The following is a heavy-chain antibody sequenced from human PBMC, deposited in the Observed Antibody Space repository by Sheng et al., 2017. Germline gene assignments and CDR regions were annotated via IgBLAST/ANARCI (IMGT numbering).Heavy chain of an antibody. J-gene: IGHJ5*02. CDR2: ISGDNDNT. Sequence: QVQLVQSGAEVKKPGASVKVSCKASGYTFTNYGLSWVRQAPGQGLEWMGWISGDNDNTNYAQKLQGRVTMTTDTSTSTAYMELRSLRSDDTAVYYCARDDNRWWLVPWGQGTPVTVSS. V-gene: IGHV1-18*01. CDR1: GYTFTNYG. CDR3: ARDDNRWWLVP. D-gene: IGHD1-20*01.